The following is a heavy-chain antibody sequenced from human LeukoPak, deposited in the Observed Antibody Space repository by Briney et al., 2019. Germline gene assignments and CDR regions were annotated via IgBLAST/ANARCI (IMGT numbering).Heavy chain of an antibody. J-gene: IGHJ4*02. CDR3: ARPSGYYLLMGY. Sequence: ASVKVSCKASGYTFTSYGISWVRQPPGQGLEGMGWISAYNGNTNYAQKLQGRVTMTTDTSTSTAYMELRSLRSDDTAVYYCARPSGYYLLMGYWGQGTLVTVSS. D-gene: IGHD3-22*01. CDR2: ISAYNGNT. V-gene: IGHV1-18*01. CDR1: GYTFTSYG.